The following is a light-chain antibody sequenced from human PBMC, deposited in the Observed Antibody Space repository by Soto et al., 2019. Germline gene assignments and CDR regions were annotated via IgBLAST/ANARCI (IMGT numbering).Light chain of an antibody. CDR1: QGISSW. CDR2: KAS. J-gene: IGKJ4*01. CDR3: QQYNSYPS. V-gene: IGKV1-5*03. Sequence: DIQMTQSPSTLSASVGDRVTITCRASQGISSWLAWYQQKPGKAPKLLIYKASSLESGVPSRFSGSGSGTEFTLTISSLQPDDFETYYCQQYNSYPSFGGGTKVEIK.